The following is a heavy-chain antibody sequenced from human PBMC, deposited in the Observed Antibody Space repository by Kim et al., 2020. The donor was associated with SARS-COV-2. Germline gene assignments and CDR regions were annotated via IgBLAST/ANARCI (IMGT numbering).Heavy chain of an antibody. CDR1: GFTFSSYA. Sequence: GGSLRLSCAASGFTFSSYAMSWVRQAPGKGLEWVSAISGSGGSKYYADSVKGRFTISRDNSKNTLYLQMNSLRAEDTAVYYCAKGELRYFDWSSSPLDYWGQRTPLSV. CDR3: AKGELRYFDWSSSPLDY. CDR2: ISGSGGSK. V-gene: IGHV3-23*01. J-gene: IGHJ4*02. D-gene: IGHD3-9*01.